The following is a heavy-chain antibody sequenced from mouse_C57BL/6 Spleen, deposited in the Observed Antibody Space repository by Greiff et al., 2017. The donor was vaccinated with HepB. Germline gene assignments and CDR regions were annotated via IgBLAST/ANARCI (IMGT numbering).Heavy chain of an antibody. Sequence: QVQLQQPGAELVKPGASVKLSCKASGYTFTSYWMHWVKQRPGRGLEWIGRIDPNSGGNKYNEKFKSKATLTVDKPSRTAYMQLSSLTTEDSAVYYWASSLVVATEDYAMDYWGQGTSVTVSS. V-gene: IGHV1-72*01. CDR3: ASSLVVATEDYAMDY. D-gene: IGHD1-1*01. CDR2: IDPNSGGN. CDR1: GYTFTSYW. J-gene: IGHJ4*01.